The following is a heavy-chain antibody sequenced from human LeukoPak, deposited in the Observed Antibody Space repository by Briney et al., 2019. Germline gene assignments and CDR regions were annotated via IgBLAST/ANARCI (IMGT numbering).Heavy chain of an antibody. V-gene: IGHV3-33*06. CDR2: IWYDGSNK. CDR3: AKADLVRYFDWLSN. CDR1: GFTFSSYG. Sequence: PGRSLRLSCAASGFTFSSYGMHWVRQAPGKGLEWVAVIWYDGSNKYYADSVKGRFTISRDNSKSTLYLQMNSLRAEDTAVYYCAKADLVRYFDWLSNWGQGTLVTVSS. J-gene: IGHJ4*02. D-gene: IGHD3-9*01.